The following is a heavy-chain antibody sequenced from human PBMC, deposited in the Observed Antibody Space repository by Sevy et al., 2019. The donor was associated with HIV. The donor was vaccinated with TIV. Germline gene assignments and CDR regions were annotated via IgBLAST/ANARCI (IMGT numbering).Heavy chain of an antibody. CDR2: ISGSGGST. J-gene: IGHJ4*02. D-gene: IGHD3-22*01. CDR1: VFTFSSYA. Sequence: GGSLRLSCAASVFTFSSYAMSWVRQAPGKGLEWVSAISGSGGSTYYADSVKGRFTISRDNSKNTLYLQMNSLRAEDTAVYYCAKEAGDITMIVVVPFDYWGQGTLVTVSS. CDR3: AKEAGDITMIVVVPFDY. V-gene: IGHV3-23*01.